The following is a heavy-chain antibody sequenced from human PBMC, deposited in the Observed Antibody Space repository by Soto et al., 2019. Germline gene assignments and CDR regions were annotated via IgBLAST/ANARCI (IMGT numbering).Heavy chain of an antibody. CDR1: GGTFSRYA. Sequence: QVQLVQSGAEVKKPGSSVKVSCKASGGTFSRYAISWVRQAPGQGLEWMGGIIPIFGTANYAQKFQGRVTITADESTSTAYMELSSLRSEDTAVYYCASSQIVVVVAATEYYYYGMDVWGQGTTVTVSS. CDR3: ASSQIVVVVAATEYYYYGMDV. D-gene: IGHD2-15*01. V-gene: IGHV1-69*01. J-gene: IGHJ6*02. CDR2: IIPIFGTA.